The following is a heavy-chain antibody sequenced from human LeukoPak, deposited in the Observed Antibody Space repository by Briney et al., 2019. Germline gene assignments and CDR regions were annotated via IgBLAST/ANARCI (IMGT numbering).Heavy chain of an antibody. J-gene: IGHJ4*02. V-gene: IGHV4-34*01. CDR3: ARVTGAGFDY. CDR2: INHSGST. Sequence: SETLSLTCAVYGGSFSGYYWSWIRQPPGKGLEWIGEINHSGSTNHNPSLKSRVTISVDTSKNQFSLKLSSVTAADTAVYYCARVTGAGFDYWGQGTLVTVSS. D-gene: IGHD3-10*01. CDR1: GGSFSGYY.